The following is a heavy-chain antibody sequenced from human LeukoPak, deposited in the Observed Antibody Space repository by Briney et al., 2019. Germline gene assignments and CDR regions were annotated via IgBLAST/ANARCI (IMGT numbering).Heavy chain of an antibody. V-gene: IGHV1-8*02. CDR2: MDPNRGNT. D-gene: IGHD2-2*01. CDR3: ARGLSRCSSGNCYEPNWLDS. Sequence: ASVKVSCKASGYTFTSYDINWVRQAPGQGLERMRWMDPNRGNTGYAQKFQGRVTMARSTSVSTAYMELSSLTSEDTAVYYCARGLSRCSSGNCYEPNWLDSWGQGTLVTVSS. J-gene: IGHJ5*01. CDR1: GYTFTSYD.